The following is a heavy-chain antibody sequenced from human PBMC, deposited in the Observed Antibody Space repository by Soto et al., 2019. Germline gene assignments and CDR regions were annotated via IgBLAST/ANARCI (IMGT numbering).Heavy chain of an antibody. CDR1: GLTFSSYS. V-gene: IGHV3-21*01. CDR3: ARSYSSGWYNYYYGMDV. D-gene: IGHD6-19*01. Sequence: EVQLVESGGGLVKPGGSLRLSCAASGLTFSSYSMNWVRQAPGKGLEWVSSISSSSSYIYYADSVKGRFTISRDNAKNSLYLQMNSLRAEDTAVYYCARSYSSGWYNYYYGMDVWGQGTTVTVSS. CDR2: ISSSSSYI. J-gene: IGHJ6*02.